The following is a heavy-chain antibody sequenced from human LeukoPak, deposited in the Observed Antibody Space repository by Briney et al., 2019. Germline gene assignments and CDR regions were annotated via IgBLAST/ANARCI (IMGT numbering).Heavy chain of an antibody. V-gene: IGHV5-51*01. J-gene: IGHJ4*02. D-gene: IGHD6-13*01. Sequence: GESLKIFCKGSGYSFTSYWIGRVRPMPGKGLEWMGIIYPGDSDTRFSPSFQGQVTISADKSIRTAYLQWSSMKASDTAMYYCATGIAAAGVSFDYWGQGTLVTVSS. CDR3: ATGIAAAGVSFDY. CDR2: IYPGDSDT. CDR1: GYSFTSYW.